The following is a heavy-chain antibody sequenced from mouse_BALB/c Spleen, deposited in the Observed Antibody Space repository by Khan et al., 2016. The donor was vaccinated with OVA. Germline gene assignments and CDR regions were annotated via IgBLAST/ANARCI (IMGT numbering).Heavy chain of an antibody. CDR1: GYTFTNHW. CDR2: INPSTGYT. D-gene: IGHD1-1*01. J-gene: IGHJ3*01. CDR3: VNHGSSSAWFSY. V-gene: IGHV1-7*01. Sequence: VQLQESGAELAKPGASVKMSCRASGYTFTNHWMHWVKQRPGQGLEWIGYINPSTGYTEYNQKFKDKATLTADKSSSTAYMQLSSLTSEDSAVYYCVNHGSSSAWFSYWDQGTLVTVSA.